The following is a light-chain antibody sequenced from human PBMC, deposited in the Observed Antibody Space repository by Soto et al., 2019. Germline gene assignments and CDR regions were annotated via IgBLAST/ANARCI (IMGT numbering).Light chain of an antibody. J-gene: IGKJ1*01. CDR3: QQYNSYSTGT. CDR2: DAS. V-gene: IGKV1-5*01. Sequence: DIQMTQSPSTMSASVGDRVTITCRAGQSISCWLAWYQQKPGKAPKLLIYDASLLESGVPSRFSGSGSGTEFTLNISSLQPDDFATYYCQQYNSYSTGTFGQGTKVEIK. CDR1: QSISCW.